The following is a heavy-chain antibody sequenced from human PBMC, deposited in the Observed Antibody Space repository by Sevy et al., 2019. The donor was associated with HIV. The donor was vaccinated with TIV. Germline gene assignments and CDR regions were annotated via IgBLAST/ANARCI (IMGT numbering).Heavy chain of an antibody. D-gene: IGHD5-12*01. J-gene: IGHJ5*02. V-gene: IGHV4-31*03. Sequence: SETLPLTCTVSGDSMSSGAYYWSWIRQHPGKGLEWIGYIYYTGSTYYNPSLKSRVVISLDTSKNQFSLKVSSVTAADTAVYYCARGRLIVARERWFDPWGQGIRVTVSS. CDR1: GDSMSSGAYY. CDR3: ARGRLIVARERWFDP. CDR2: IYYTGST.